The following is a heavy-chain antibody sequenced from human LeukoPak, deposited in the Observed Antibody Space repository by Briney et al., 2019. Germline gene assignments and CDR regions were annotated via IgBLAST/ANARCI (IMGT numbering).Heavy chain of an antibody. D-gene: IGHD3-9*01. CDR1: GFTFSSYA. CDR2: ISYDGSNK. Sequence: PGRSLRLSCAASGFTFSSYAMHWVRQAPGKGLEWVAVISYDGSNKYYADSVKGRFTISRDNSKNTLYLQMNSLRAEDTAVYYCARDRDPYYDILTGYYDWGQGTLVTVSS. CDR3: ARDRDPYYDILTGYYD. J-gene: IGHJ4*02. V-gene: IGHV3-30-3*01.